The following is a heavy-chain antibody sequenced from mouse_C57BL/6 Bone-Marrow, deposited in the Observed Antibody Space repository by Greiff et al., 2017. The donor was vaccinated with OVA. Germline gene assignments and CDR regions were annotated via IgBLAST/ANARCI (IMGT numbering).Heavy chain of an antibody. D-gene: IGHD1-1*01. CDR3: ARPGSSSYWYFDV. Sequence: VQLQQPGAELVKPGASVKLSCKASGYTFTSYWMHWVKQRPGQGLEWIGMIHPNSGSTNYNEKFKSKATLTVDKSSSTAYMQLSSLTSEDSAVYYGARPGSSSYWYFDVWGTGTTVTVSS. CDR1: GYTFTSYW. CDR2: IHPNSGST. V-gene: IGHV1-64*01. J-gene: IGHJ1*03.